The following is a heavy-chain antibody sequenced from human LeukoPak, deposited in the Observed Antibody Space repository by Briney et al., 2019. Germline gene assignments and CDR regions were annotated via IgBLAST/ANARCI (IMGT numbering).Heavy chain of an antibody. D-gene: IGHD3-16*02. J-gene: IGHJ4*02. CDR1: GYSFTTYW. V-gene: IGHV5-10-1*01. Sequence: PGESLKISCKGFGYSFTTYWITWVRQMPGKGLEWMGRIDPSDSYTNSSPSFQGHVTISADKTISTANLQWSSLKASDTAMYYCARVIHLGELSLYDYWGQGTLVTVSS. CDR3: ARVIHLGELSLYDY. CDR2: IDPSDSYT.